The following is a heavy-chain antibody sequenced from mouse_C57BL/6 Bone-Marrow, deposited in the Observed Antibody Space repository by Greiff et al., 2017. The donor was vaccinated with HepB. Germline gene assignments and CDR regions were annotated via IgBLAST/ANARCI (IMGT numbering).Heavy chain of an antibody. D-gene: IGHD4-1*01. V-gene: IGHV14-4*01. J-gene: IGHJ2*01. CDR3: TTFRNWSYYFDY. Sequence: VQLQHSGAELVRPGASVKLSCTASGFNIKDDYMHWVKQRPEQGLEWIGWIDPENGDTEYASKFQGKATITADTSSNTAYLQLSSLTSEDTAVYYCTTFRNWSYYFDYWGQGTTLTVSS. CDR1: GFNIKDDY. CDR2: IDPENGDT.